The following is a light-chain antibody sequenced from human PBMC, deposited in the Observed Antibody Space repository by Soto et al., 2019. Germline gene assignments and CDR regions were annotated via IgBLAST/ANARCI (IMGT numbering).Light chain of an antibody. CDR3: QYYNNSCWT. CDR2: KTS. J-gene: IGKJ1*01. V-gene: IGKV1-5*03. CDR1: QSISSW. Sequence: DIQLTQSPSTLSASVGDRVTITCRASQSISSWLAWYQQKPGKAPKFLIYKTSNLESGVPSRFSGSGSGTEFTLTISSRQPDDFATYYCQYYNNSCWTFGQGTKVEIK.